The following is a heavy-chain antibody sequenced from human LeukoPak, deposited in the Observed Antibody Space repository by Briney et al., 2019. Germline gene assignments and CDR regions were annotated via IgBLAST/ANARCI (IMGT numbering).Heavy chain of an antibody. CDR1: GFTFNNYW. CDR3: AKATGGSEGPYGLDV. J-gene: IGHJ6*02. D-gene: IGHD2-15*01. V-gene: IGHV3-30*18. Sequence: PGGSLRLSCAASGFTFNNYWMSWVRQAPGKGLEWVAVISYDGSNKYYADSVKGRFTISRDNSKNTLNLQMNSIRADDTAVYYCAKATGGSEGPYGLDVWGQGTTVTVSS. CDR2: ISYDGSNK.